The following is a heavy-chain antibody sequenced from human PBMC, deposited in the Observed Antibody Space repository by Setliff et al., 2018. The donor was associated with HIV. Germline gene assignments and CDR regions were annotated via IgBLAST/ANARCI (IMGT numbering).Heavy chain of an antibody. V-gene: IGHV4-59*11. CDR3: ARTYYDFWSGSYSYKWFDP. D-gene: IGHD3-3*01. J-gene: IGHJ5*02. Sequence: SETLSLTCTVSGSSISGHFWTWIRQPPGKGLEWIGYIYYSGFTNYNPSLKSRVTISIDTSKNQFSLKLSSVTAADTAFYYCARTYYDFWSGSYSYKWFDPWGKGTTVTVSS. CDR2: IYYSGFT. CDR1: GSSISGHF.